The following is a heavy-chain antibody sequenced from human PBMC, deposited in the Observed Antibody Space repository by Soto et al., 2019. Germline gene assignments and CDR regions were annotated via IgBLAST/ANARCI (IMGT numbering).Heavy chain of an antibody. D-gene: IGHD6-6*01. CDR2: IYYTGRT. V-gene: IGHV4-30-4*01. Sequence: PSETLSLTCTVSGDSISSDDYYWSWIRQPPGKGLEWVGYIYYTGRTSYNPSLESRLTISIDTSKNHFSLKLSSVSAADTAVYYCARDRSNSPDYFDYWGQGALVNVSS. J-gene: IGHJ4*02. CDR1: GDSISSDDYY. CDR3: ARDRSNSPDYFDY.